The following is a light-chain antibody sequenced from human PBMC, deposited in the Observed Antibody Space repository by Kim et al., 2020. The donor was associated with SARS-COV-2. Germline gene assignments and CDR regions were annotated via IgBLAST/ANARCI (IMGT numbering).Light chain of an antibody. CDR2: DAY. CDR1: QTVSSRS. CDR3: LQKDGIPFP. Sequence: EIVLTQSPDTLSLSPGERATLSCRASQTVSSRSVNWYQQKPGQAPRLLIYDAYRRATGVPDRFRGSGSGTDFTLTISRLEPEDFAVYRDLQKDGIPFPFGQ. V-gene: IGKV3-20*01. J-gene: IGKJ1*01.